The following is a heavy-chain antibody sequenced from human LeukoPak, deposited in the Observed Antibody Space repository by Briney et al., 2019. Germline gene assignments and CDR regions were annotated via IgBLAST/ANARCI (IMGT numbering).Heavy chain of an antibody. CDR2: IIPIFGTA. CDR1: RGTFSSYA. D-gene: IGHD3-10*01. CDR3: ARDLGISVRSITFDY. V-gene: IGHV1-69*05. Sequence: SVKVSCKASRGTFSSYAISWVRQAPGQGLEWMGSIIPIFGTANYAQKLQGRVTMTTDTSTSTAYMELRSLRSDDTAVYYCARDLGISVRSITFDYWGQGTLVTVSS. J-gene: IGHJ4*02.